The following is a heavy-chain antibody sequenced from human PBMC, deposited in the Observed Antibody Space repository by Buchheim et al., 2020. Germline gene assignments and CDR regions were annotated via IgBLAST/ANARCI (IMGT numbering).Heavy chain of an antibody. Sequence: QLQLQESGPGLVKPSETLSLTCPVSGGPISSSSYYWGWIRQPPGKGLEWIGSIYYSGSTYYNPSLKSRVTISVDTTKNQFSLKLSSVTAADTAVYYCARHPYSSGWFEGYYFDYWGQGTL. CDR1: GGPISSSSYY. V-gene: IGHV4-39*01. J-gene: IGHJ4*02. CDR2: IYYSGST. D-gene: IGHD6-19*01. CDR3: ARHPYSSGWFEGYYFDY.